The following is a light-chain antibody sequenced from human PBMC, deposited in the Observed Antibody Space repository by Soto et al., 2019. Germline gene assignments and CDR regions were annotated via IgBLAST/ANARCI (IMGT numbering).Light chain of an antibody. J-gene: IGKJ2*01. CDR2: DAS. CDR3: QQTFYIPRT. Sequence: DIQMTQSPSSLSASVGDRVTITCQASQDIYIYLNWYQQKPGKAPRLLIYDASNLETGVPSRFSGRGSGTDFTLIITSLQPEDFATYYCQQTFYIPRTFGQGTKVDIK. V-gene: IGKV1-33*01. CDR1: QDIYIY.